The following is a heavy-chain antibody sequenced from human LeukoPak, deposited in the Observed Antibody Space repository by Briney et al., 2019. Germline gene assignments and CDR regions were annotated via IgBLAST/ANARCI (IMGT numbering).Heavy chain of an antibody. Sequence: GGSLTLSCAASGFTFKNYTMSWVRQTPGMGLEWVSAISDNDGSTYYTDSVKGRFTISRDNSKDTVYLQMNNLRAADTALYFCVRHDSYIPFWGQGSLVTVSS. D-gene: IGHD5-18*01. CDR2: ISDNDGST. J-gene: IGHJ1*01. CDR1: GFTFKNYT. V-gene: IGHV3-23*01. CDR3: VRHDSYIPF.